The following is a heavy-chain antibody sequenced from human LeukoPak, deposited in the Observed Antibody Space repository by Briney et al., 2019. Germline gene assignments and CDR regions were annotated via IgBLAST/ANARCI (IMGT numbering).Heavy chain of an antibody. V-gene: IGHV1-18*01. Sequence: ASVTVSCKASGYTFTSYGISWVRQAPGQGLEWMGWISAYNGNTNYAQKLQGRVTMTTDTSTSTAYMELRSLRSDDTAVYYCARDAARGTTGTTSSDYWGQGTLVTVSS. CDR1: GYTFTSYG. CDR2: ISAYNGNT. CDR3: ARDAARGTTGTTSSDY. D-gene: IGHD1-1*01. J-gene: IGHJ4*02.